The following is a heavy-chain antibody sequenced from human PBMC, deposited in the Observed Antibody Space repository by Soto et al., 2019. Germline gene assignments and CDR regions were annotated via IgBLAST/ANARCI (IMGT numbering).Heavy chain of an antibody. V-gene: IGHV6-1*01. CDR3: ARGVAGSGFDL. J-gene: IGHJ4*02. D-gene: IGHD6-19*01. Sequence: SQTLSLTCAISGDSVSSDTAAWNWIRSSPSRGLEWLGRTYYRSNWRHDYAVSVRSRITVNPDTSKNHFSLQLNSVTPDDTAVYYCARGVAGSGFDLWGQGTLVTVSS. CDR1: GDSVSSDTAA. CDR2: TYYRSNWRH.